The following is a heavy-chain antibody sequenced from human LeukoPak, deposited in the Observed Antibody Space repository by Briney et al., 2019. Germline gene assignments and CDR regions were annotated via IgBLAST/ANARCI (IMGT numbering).Heavy chain of an antibody. D-gene: IGHD3-3*01. CDR3: AKVILEWLFPRALDV. V-gene: IGHV3-30*02. J-gene: IGHJ6*04. CDR2: IRYDGSNK. Sequence: GGSLRLSCAASGFTFSSYGMHWVRQAPGKGLEWVAFIRYDGSNKYYADSVKGRLTISRDNSKNTLYLQMNSLRAEDTAVYYCAKVILEWLFPRALDVWGKGTTVTVSS. CDR1: GFTFSSYG.